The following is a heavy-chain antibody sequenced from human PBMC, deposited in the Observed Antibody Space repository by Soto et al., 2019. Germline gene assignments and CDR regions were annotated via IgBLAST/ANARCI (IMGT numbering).Heavy chain of an antibody. Sequence: LQLRESGSRLVKPSQTLSLTCDVSGGSVSSGGYSWSWIRQPPGKGLEWIGFISPTGSPDYNPSLRSRVAISADTSKNQISLKLSSVTAADTAVYYCASGVLTWGPGLLVTVSA. J-gene: IGHJ5*02. CDR1: GGSVSSGGYS. CDR2: ISPTGSP. V-gene: IGHV4-30-2*01. D-gene: IGHD2-8*01. CDR3: ASGVLT.